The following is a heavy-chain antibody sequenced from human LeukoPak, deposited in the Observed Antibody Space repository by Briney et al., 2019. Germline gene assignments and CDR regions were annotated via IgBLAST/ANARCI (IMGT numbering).Heavy chain of an antibody. Sequence: SETLSLTCTVSGGSISSCYWSWIRQPPGKGLEWTGYIYYSGSTNYNPSLKSRVTISVDTSKNQFSLKLSSVTAADTAVYYCALTDAYGGYEGYFDYWGQGTLVTVSS. CDR1: GGSISSCY. CDR2: IYYSGST. V-gene: IGHV4-59*01. CDR3: ALTDAYGGYEGYFDY. J-gene: IGHJ4*02. D-gene: IGHD5-12*01.